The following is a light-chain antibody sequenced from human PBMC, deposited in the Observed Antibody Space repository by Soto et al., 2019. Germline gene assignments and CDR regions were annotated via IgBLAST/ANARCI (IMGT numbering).Light chain of an antibody. V-gene: IGLV3-21*02. CDR1: NVGSKS. Sequence: SYELTQPPSVSVAPGQTARLTCGGNNVGSKSVHWYQQKPGQAPVLVVYDDSDRPSGIPERFSGSNSGNTATLTISRVEAGDEDDYYCQVWDTSIDHVFFGGGTKLTVL. CDR2: DDS. J-gene: IGLJ2*01. CDR3: QVWDTSIDHVF.